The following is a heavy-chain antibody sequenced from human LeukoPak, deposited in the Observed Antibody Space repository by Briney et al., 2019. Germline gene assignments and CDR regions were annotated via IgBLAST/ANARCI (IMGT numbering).Heavy chain of an antibody. V-gene: IGHV1-2*02. Sequence: ASVGVSCKASGYTFIGYYMHWVRQAPGQALEWMGWINPNGGAINYAQKFQGRATLTRDTSRNTAYMEINRLTSDDTAVYYCVKPSRGPYYWFDLWGQGTLVTVSS. D-gene: IGHD1-1*01. J-gene: IGHJ5*02. CDR3: VKPSRGPYYWFDL. CDR2: INPNGGAI. CDR1: GYTFIGYY.